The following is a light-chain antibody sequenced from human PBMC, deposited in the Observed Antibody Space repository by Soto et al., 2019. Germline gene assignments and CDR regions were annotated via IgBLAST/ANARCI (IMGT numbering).Light chain of an antibody. CDR3: LQHNSYPLT. J-gene: IGKJ1*01. V-gene: IGKV1-5*01. CDR2: DAS. Sequence: DIQMTQSPSTLSASVGDTVTVTCRASQSVSGWLAWYQQKPGEAPKLLIYDASSLESGVPSRFSGSGSGTEFTLTISSLQPEDFATYYCLQHNSYPLTFGQGTKVDIK. CDR1: QSVSGW.